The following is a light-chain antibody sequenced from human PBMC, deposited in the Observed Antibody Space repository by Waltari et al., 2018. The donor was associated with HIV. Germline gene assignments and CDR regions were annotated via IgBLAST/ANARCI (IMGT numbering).Light chain of an antibody. V-gene: IGLV2-23*02. J-gene: IGLJ3*02. CDR3: CSYAGITTWV. Sequence: QSALTQPASVSGSPGQSITISCTGTSNDLGRYDLVSWYQHPPGRAPKLIIYDVTKWPSGVSHRFSGSKSGATASLTISGLQAEDEADYYGCSYAGITTWVFGGGTKVTVL. CDR2: DVT. CDR1: SNDLGRYDL.